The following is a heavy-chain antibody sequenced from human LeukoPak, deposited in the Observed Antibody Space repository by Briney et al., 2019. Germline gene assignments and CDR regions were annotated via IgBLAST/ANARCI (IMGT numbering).Heavy chain of an antibody. J-gene: IGHJ4*02. Sequence: PGESLRLYCAASGVSFSTYNMNWGRQGPGTGLQLASSISSSSTYIYYADSVKGRFTISRDNAKNSLFLQMNSLRAEDTAVYYCARTAFSTAPYFDYWGQGTLVTVSS. CDR1: GVSFSTYN. D-gene: IGHD3-3*02. CDR2: ISSSSTYI. CDR3: ARTAFSTAPYFDY. V-gene: IGHV3-21*04.